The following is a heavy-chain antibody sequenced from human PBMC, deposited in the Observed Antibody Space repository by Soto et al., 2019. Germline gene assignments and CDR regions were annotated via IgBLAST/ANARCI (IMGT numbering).Heavy chain of an antibody. CDR2: VYPRDSDT. Sequence: PGESLKISCKSSGYIFIDYWIGWVRQMPGKGLEWRGIVYPRDSDTRYSPSFQGQVTISADRSTGTAFLQWRSLKASDTALYYCARPPLPGYSIHFNSWGQGTLVTAPQ. CDR3: ARPPLPGYSIHFNS. J-gene: IGHJ4*02. V-gene: IGHV5-51*01. CDR1: GYIFIDYW. D-gene: IGHD2-15*01.